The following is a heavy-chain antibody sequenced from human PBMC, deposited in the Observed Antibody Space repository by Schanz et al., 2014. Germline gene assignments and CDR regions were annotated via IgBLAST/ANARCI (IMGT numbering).Heavy chain of an antibody. Sequence: QVQLVQSGAEVKKPGASVRVSCKASGYTFTSYGISWVRQAPRQGLEWMGWIIAYNDNTKYPQKLQGRVTMTTDTSTSTAYMELRSLRSDDTAVYYCARDAADFYDILTEEDYWGQGTLVTVSS. J-gene: IGHJ4*02. V-gene: IGHV1-18*01. CDR1: GYTFTSYG. D-gene: IGHD3-9*01. CDR2: IIAYNDNT. CDR3: ARDAADFYDILTEEDY.